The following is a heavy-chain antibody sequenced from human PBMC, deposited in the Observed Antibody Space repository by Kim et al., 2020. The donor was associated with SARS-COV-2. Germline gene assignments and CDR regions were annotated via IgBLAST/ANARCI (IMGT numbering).Heavy chain of an antibody. CDR3: ARGHSNSGSTYDY. V-gene: IGHV1-2*02. D-gene: IGHD1-26*01. J-gene: IGHJ4*02. Sequence: ASVKVSCKASGNTFTGYFIHWVRQAPGQGLEWMGWINPNSGGTNYAQTFQDRVTMTRDTSITTVYMDLSSLRSDDTAVYYCARGHSNSGSTYDYWGQGTLVTVSS. CDR2: INPNSGGT. CDR1: GNTFTGYF.